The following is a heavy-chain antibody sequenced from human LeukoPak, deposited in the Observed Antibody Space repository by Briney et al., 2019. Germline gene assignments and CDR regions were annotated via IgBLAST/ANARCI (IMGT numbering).Heavy chain of an antibody. J-gene: IGHJ6*03. CDR2: IWYDGSNK. CDR3: AKAGGAQGGDGGANYFYYYMDV. D-gene: IGHD2-21*01. CDR1: GFTFSSFG. V-gene: IGHV3-33*06. Sequence: GGSLRLSCAASGFTFSSFGMHWVRQAPGRGLEWVALIWYDGSNKYYADSVKGRFTISRDNSKNTLYQQMNSLRAEDTAVYYCAKAGGAQGGDGGANYFYYYMDVWGTGTTVTVSS.